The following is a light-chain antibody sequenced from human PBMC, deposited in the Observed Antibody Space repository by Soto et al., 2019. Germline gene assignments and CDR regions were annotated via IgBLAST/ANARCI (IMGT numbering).Light chain of an antibody. CDR1: QRVSSY. CDR3: QQRSNWPPWT. J-gene: IGKJ1*01. Sequence: PGERATLSCRASQRVSSYLAWYQQKPGQAPRLLIYDASNRATGIPARFSGSGSGTDFTLTISSLEPEDFAVYYCQQRSNWPPWTFGQGTKVEIK. CDR2: DAS. V-gene: IGKV3-11*01.